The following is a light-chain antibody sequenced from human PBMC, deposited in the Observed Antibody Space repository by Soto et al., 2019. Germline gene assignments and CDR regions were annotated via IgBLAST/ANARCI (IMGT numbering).Light chain of an antibody. J-gene: IGLJ1*01. V-gene: IGLV2-8*01. Sequence: QSVLTQPPSASGSPGQSVTVSCTGTSSDVGGYNYVSWYQQHPGKAPKLIIYEVSERPSGVPDRFSGSKSGDTASLTVSGLQAEDEADYYCSSYAGSNNFCVFGTGTKVTV. CDR1: SSDVGGYNY. CDR3: SSYAGSNNFCV. CDR2: EVS.